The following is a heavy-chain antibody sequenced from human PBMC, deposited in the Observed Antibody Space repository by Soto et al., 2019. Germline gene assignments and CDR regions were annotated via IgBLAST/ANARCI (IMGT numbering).Heavy chain of an antibody. CDR1: GGSIISHL. CDR2: VSHSGST. V-gene: IGHV4-59*11. Sequence: SETLSLTCTVSGGSIISHLWSWIRQPPGKGLEWIGYVSHSGSTTHNPSLKSRVTISLDTSKNQVSLQLRSVTAVDTAVYYCARTTLRRGNFDSWGQGTLVTVSS. CDR3: ARTTLRRGNFDS. J-gene: IGHJ4*02. D-gene: IGHD1-1*01.